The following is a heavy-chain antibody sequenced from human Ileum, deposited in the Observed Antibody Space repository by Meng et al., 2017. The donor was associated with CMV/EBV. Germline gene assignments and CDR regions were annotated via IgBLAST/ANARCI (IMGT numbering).Heavy chain of an antibody. V-gene: IGHV3-15*01. J-gene: IGHJ4*02. Sequence: GGSLRLSCAAPGFTFSNAWMSWVRQAPGKGLEWVGRIKSKTDGGTTDYAAPVKGRFTISRDDSKNTLYLQMNSLKTEDTAVYYCTTESDSSGWYLDWYWGQGTLVTVSS. CDR3: TTESDSSGWYLDWY. D-gene: IGHD6-19*01. CDR1: GFTFSNAW. CDR2: IKSKTDGGTT.